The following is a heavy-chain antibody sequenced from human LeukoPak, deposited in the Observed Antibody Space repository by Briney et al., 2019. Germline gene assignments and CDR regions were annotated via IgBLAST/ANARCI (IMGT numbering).Heavy chain of an antibody. CDR1: GFTFSNYG. J-gene: IGHJ5*02. Sequence: QAGGSLRLSCASSGFTFSNYGMHWVRQAPGKGLEWVAVIWYDGSNNYYADSVKGRFTISRDNSKNTLYLQMNSLRGEDTAVYYCARSLEKDYYGSGSYYMNNWFDPWGQGTLVTVSS. D-gene: IGHD3-10*01. CDR3: ARSLEKDYYGSGSYYMNNWFDP. V-gene: IGHV3-33*01. CDR2: IWYDGSNN.